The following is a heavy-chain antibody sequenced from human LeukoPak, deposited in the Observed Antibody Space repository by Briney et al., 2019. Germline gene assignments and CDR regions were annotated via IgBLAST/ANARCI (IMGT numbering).Heavy chain of an antibody. CDR3: ARQYYDILTGYYNWWFDP. CDR2: IYTSGST. Sequence: SETLSLTCTVSGGSISSYYWSWIRQPAGKGLEWIGRIYTSGSTNYNPSLKSRVTMSVDTFKNQFSLKLSSVTAADTAVYYCARQYYDILTGYYNWWFDPWGQGTLVTVSS. V-gene: IGHV4-4*07. J-gene: IGHJ5*02. D-gene: IGHD3-9*01. CDR1: GGSISSYY.